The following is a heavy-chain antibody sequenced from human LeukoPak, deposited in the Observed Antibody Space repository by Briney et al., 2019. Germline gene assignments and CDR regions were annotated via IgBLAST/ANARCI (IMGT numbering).Heavy chain of an antibody. CDR3: ARGRSGSSAPFDY. J-gene: IGHJ4*02. V-gene: IGHV3-30*01. CDR2: ISYDGSNK. CDR1: GFTFSSYA. D-gene: IGHD1-26*01. Sequence: GRSLRLSCAASGFTFSSYAMPWVRQAPGKGLEWVAVISYDGSNKYYADSVKGRFTISRDNSKNTLYLQMNSLRAEDTAMYYCARGRSGSSAPFDYWGQGTLVTVSS.